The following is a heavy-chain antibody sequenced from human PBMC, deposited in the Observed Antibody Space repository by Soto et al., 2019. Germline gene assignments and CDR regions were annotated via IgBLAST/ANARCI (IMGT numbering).Heavy chain of an antibody. Sequence: GGSLRLSCAASGFTFSSYAMSWVRQAPGKGLEWVSAISGSGGSTYYADSVKGRFTISRDSSKNTLYLQMNSLRAEDTAVYYCAEDQRDIVVVVAAAYAFDIWGQGTMVTVSS. CDR2: ISGSGGST. CDR3: AEDQRDIVVVVAAAYAFDI. J-gene: IGHJ3*02. CDR1: GFTFSSYA. V-gene: IGHV3-23*01. D-gene: IGHD2-15*01.